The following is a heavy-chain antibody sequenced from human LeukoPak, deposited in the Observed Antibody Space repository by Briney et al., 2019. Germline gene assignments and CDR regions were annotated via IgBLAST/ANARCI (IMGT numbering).Heavy chain of an antibody. Sequence: PSETLSLTCTVSGGSISSSSYYWGWIRQPPGKGLEWIGSIYYSGSTYYNPSLKSRVTISVDTSKNQFSLKLSSVTAADTAVYYCATLGWTDYWGQGTLVTVSS. V-gene: IGHV4-39*01. CDR2: IYYSGST. J-gene: IGHJ4*02. CDR1: GGSISSSSYY. D-gene: IGHD6-19*01. CDR3: ATLGWTDY.